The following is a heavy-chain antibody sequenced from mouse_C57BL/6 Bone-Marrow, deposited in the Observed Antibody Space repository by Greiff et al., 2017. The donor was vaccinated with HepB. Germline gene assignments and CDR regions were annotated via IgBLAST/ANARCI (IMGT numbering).Heavy chain of an antibody. V-gene: IGHV1-59*01. CDR3: ARWDYDFD. CDR2: IDPSDSYT. Sequence: QVQLQQPGAELVRPGTSVKLSCKASGYTFTSYWMHWVKQRPGQGLEWIGVIDPSDSYTNYNQKFKGKATLTVDTSSSTAYMQLSSLTSEDSAVYYCARWDYDFDWGQGTTLTVSS. D-gene: IGHD2-4*01. CDR1: GYTFTSYW. J-gene: IGHJ2*01.